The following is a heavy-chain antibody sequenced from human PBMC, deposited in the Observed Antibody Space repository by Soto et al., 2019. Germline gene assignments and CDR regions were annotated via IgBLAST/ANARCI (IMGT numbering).Heavy chain of an antibody. V-gene: IGHV3-9*01. D-gene: IGHD3-3*01. Sequence: LRLSCXGTGLNFDDFAMHWVRQAPGKGLEWVSGITWNSRVLAYADSVKGRFTISRDNARNSLYLQMDSLRDEDTALYYCAKGRYDFWSPYYFDSWGQGTLVTVSS. J-gene: IGHJ4*02. CDR3: AKGRYDFWSPYYFDS. CDR1: GLNFDDFA. CDR2: ITWNSRVL.